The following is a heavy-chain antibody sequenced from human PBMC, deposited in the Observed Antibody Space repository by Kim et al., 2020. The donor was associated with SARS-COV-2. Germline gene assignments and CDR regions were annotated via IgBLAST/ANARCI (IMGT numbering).Heavy chain of an antibody. CDR2: INHSGST. V-gene: IGHV4-34*01. J-gene: IGHJ3*02. Sequence: SETLSLTCAVYGGSFSGYYWSWIRQPPGKGLEWIGEINHSGSTNYNPSLKSRVTISVDTSKNQFSLKLSSVTAADTAVYYCARDVDAFDIWGQGTMVPVSS. CDR1: GGSFSGYY. CDR3: ARDVDAFDI.